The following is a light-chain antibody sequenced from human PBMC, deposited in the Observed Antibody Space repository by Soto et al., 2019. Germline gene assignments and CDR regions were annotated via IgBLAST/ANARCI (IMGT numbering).Light chain of an antibody. CDR1: QSISSY. V-gene: IGKV1-33*01. CDR2: DAS. J-gene: IGKJ5*01. CDR3: QQYENLPT. Sequence: DIQMTQSPSSLSASVLDRVTITFRASQSISSYLNWYQQKPGRAPKLLIYDASNLEAGVPSRFRGSGSGTDFTFTISRLQTEDIATYYCQQYENLPTFGQGTRLEI.